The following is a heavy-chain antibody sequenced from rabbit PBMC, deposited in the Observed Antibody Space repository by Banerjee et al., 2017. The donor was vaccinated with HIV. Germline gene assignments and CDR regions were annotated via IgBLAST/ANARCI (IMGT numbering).Heavy chain of an antibody. D-gene: IGHD6-1*01. V-gene: IGHV1S45*01. CDR1: GFDLSSYG. CDR2: IGAGSTGST. Sequence: QEQLEESGGGLVRPEGSLTLTCKASGFDLSSYGISWVRQAPGKGLEWIASIGAGSTGSTWYASWAKGRFTISKTSSTTVTLQMTSLTAADTATYFCARHMLTQRALWGPGTLVTVS. J-gene: IGHJ4*01. CDR3: ARHMLTQRAL.